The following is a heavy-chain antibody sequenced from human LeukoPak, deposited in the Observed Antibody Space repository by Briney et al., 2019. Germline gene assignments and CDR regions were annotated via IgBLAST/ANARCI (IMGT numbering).Heavy chain of an antibody. CDR2: ISGSGRDT. Sequence: PGGSLRLSCVAPGFTFNNYAMTWVRQAPGTGLEWVSSISGSGRDTYYADSVKGRFTISRDNSKNTVYLQLNSLRVDDTAVFYCAQSSGYNYAVSWGQGTLVAVSS. CDR3: AQSSGYNYAVS. J-gene: IGHJ5*02. V-gene: IGHV3-23*01. CDR1: GFTFNNYA. D-gene: IGHD5-18*01.